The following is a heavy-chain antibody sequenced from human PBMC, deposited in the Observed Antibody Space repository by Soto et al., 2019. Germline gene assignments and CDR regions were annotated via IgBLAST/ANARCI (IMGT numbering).Heavy chain of an antibody. Sequence: QVLLVHSGAEVKKPGASVKISCKASGYSFTSNYMHWVRQAPGQGLEWMGRINPTGSTTIYAKKFQGRVTMNRDTSTSTNYMEMNGLTSEETAMYYCVGDNSGAGLGLCFDPRGQGTLLTFSS. CDR1: GYSFTSNY. J-gene: IGHJ5*02. D-gene: IGHD1-26*01. CDR3: VGDNSGAGLGLCFDP. V-gene: IGHV1-46*01. CDR2: INPTGSTT.